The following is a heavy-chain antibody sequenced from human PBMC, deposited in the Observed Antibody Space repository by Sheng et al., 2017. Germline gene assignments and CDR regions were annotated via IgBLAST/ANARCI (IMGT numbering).Heavy chain of an antibody. CDR3: ARGRSTVTTKSPDDY. D-gene: IGHD4-17*01. Sequence: QVQLQQWGAGLLKPSETLSLTCAVYGGSFSGYYWSWIRQPPGKGLEWIGEINHSGSTNYNPSLKSRVTISVDTSKNQFSLKLSSVTAADTAVYYCARGRSTVTTKSPDDYWGQGTLVTVSS. CDR2: INHSGST. V-gene: IGHV4-34*01. CDR1: GGSFSGYY. J-gene: IGHJ4*02.